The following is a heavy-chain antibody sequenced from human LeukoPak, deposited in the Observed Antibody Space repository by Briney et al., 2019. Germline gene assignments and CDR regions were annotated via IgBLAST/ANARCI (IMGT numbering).Heavy chain of an antibody. D-gene: IGHD1-1*01. J-gene: IGHJ3*02. Sequence: GGSLRLSCAASGFTFSSYGMHWVRQAPGKGLEWVAVISYDGSNKYYADSVKGRFTISRDNSKNTLYLRMNSLRAEDTAVYYCAKEVQVERRKDGFDIWGQGTMVTVSS. CDR1: GFTFSSYG. CDR2: ISYDGSNK. CDR3: AKEVQVERRKDGFDI. V-gene: IGHV3-30*18.